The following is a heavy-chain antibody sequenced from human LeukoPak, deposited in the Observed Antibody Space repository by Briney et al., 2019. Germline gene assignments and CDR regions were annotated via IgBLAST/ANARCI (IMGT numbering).Heavy chain of an antibody. J-gene: IGHJ4*02. Sequence: SETLSLTCAVYGGSFSGYYWSWIRQSPGKGLEWIGEINHSGSTNYNPSLKSRVTISVDTSKNQFSLKLSSVTAADTAVYYCARARLEYQLPLDYWGQGTLVTVSS. D-gene: IGHD2-2*01. CDR1: GGSFSGYY. CDR3: ARARLEYQLPLDY. V-gene: IGHV4-34*01. CDR2: INHSGST.